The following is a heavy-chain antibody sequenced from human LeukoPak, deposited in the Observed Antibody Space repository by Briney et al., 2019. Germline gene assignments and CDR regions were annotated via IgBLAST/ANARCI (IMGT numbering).Heavy chain of an antibody. Sequence: VASVKVSCKASGGTFSSYAISWVRQAPGQGLEWMGGIIPIFGTANYAQKFQGRVTITTDESTSTAYMELSSLRSEDTAVYYCASRVTVAVRGYFDYWGQGTLVTVSS. CDR3: ASRVTVAVRGYFDY. CDR1: GGTFSSYA. J-gene: IGHJ4*02. V-gene: IGHV1-69*05. D-gene: IGHD6-19*01. CDR2: IIPIFGTA.